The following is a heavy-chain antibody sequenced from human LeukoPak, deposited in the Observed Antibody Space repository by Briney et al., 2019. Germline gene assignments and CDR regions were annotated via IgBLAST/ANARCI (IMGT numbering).Heavy chain of an antibody. Sequence: SVKVSCKAFGGTFSSYAISWVRQAPGQGLEWMGGIIPIFGTANYAQKFQGRVTITTDESTSTAYMELSSLRSEDTAVYYCARDRYTRGYYYYYMDVWGKGTTVTVSS. J-gene: IGHJ6*03. V-gene: IGHV1-69*05. D-gene: IGHD3-16*02. CDR1: GGTFSSYA. CDR2: IIPIFGTA. CDR3: ARDRYTRGYYYYYMDV.